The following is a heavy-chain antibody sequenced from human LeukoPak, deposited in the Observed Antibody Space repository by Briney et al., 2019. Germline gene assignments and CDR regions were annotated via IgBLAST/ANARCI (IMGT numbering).Heavy chain of an antibody. CDR1: GFTFSYYT. CDR3: AREGLTSVIAFDS. Sequence: GGSLRLSCAAAGFTFSYYTMHWVRQAPGKGLEWVSSISGTSKYIYYEDSLKGRFTVSRDNADNSLSLHIASLRGDDTAVYYCAREGLTSVIAFDSGGQGTLVTVSS. V-gene: IGHV3-21*01. CDR2: ISGTSKYI. D-gene: IGHD2-15*01. J-gene: IGHJ5*01.